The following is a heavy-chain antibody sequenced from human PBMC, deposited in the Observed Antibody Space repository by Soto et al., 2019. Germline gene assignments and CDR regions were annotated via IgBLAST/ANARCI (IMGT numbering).Heavy chain of an antibody. Sequence: QDQLVQSGAEVKKPGASVTVSCKASGYSFTNYGVTWVRQAPGQGLEWMGWISAFNGNTHYAQKLQGRVTMTTDASTSTSYLELRSLRSDDPAVYYCARDRGVAPPVAVNTHYYYYMDVCGKGTTVTVSS. V-gene: IGHV1-18*01. J-gene: IGHJ6*03. CDR2: ISAFNGNT. CDR3: ARDRGVAPPVAVNTHYYYYMDV. D-gene: IGHD6-19*01. CDR1: GYSFTNYG.